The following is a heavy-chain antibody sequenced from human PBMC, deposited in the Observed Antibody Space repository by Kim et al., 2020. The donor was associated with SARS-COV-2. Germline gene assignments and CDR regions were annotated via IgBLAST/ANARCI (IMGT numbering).Heavy chain of an antibody. CDR2: INAGNGNT. CDR3: ARVLYCSSTSCYRLPYFDY. V-gene: IGHV1-3*01. CDR1: GYTFTIYA. Sequence: ASVKVSCKASGYTFTIYAMHWVRQAPGQRLEWMGWINAGNGNTKYSQKFQGRVTITRDTSASTAYMELSSLRSEDTAVYYCARVLYCSSTSCYRLPYFDYWGQGTLVTVSS. J-gene: IGHJ4*02. D-gene: IGHD2-2*02.